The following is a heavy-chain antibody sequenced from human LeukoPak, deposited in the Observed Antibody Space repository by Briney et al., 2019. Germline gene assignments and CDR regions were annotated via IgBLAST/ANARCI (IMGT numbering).Heavy chain of an antibody. D-gene: IGHD4-17*01. Sequence: GASVNVPCKASGYTFTSYGISWVRQAPGQGLEWMGWISAYNGNTNYAQKLQGRVTMTTDTSTSTAYMELRSLRSDDTAVYYCARPMTTVTGYYFDYWGQGTLVTVSS. CDR1: GYTFTSYG. V-gene: IGHV1-18*01. J-gene: IGHJ4*02. CDR2: ISAYNGNT. CDR3: ARPMTTVTGYYFDY.